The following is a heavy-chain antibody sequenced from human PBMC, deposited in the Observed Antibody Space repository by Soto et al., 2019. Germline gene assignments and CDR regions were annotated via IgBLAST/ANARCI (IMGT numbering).Heavy chain of an antibody. CDR1: GFTFSSYA. CDR2: ISYDGSNK. J-gene: IGHJ6*02. CDR3: ARVSNEWLRLLVDAYGMDV. V-gene: IGHV3-30-3*01. D-gene: IGHD5-12*01. Sequence: PGGSLRLSCAASGFTFSSYAMHWVRQAPGKGLEWVAVISYDGSNKYYADSVKGRFTISRDNSKNTLYLQMNSLRAEDTAVYYCARVSNEWLRLLVDAYGMDVWGQGTTVTVSS.